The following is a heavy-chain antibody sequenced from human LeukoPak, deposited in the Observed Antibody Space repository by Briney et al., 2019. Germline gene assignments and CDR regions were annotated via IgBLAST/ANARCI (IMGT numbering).Heavy chain of an antibody. D-gene: IGHD2-8*02. CDR1: GGSLSTYY. CDR3: ARSGGVGYYYGMDV. CDR2: IYYSGST. J-gene: IGHJ6*02. V-gene: IGHV4-59*01. Sequence: SETLSLTCTVSGGSLSTYYWSWVRQPPGKGLEWIGYIYYSGSTNYNPSLKSRVAISVGASKNQFSLKLSSVTAADTAVYYCARSGGVGYYYGMDVWGQGTTVTVSS.